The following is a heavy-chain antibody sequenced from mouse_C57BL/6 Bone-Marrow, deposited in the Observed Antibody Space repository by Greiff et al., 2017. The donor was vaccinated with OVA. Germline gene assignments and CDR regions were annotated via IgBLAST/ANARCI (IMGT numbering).Heavy chain of an antibody. D-gene: IGHD2-4*01. CDR3: ARLRDYDYYAMDY. CDR2: INPYNGGT. Sequence: EVQLQQSGPVLVKPGASVKMSCKASGYTFTDYYMNWVKQSHGKSLEWIGVINPYNGGTSYNQKFKGKATLTVDKSSSTAYMELNSLTSEDSAVYYCARLRDYDYYAMDYWGQGTSVTVSS. CDR1: GYTFTDYY. V-gene: IGHV1-19*01. J-gene: IGHJ4*01.